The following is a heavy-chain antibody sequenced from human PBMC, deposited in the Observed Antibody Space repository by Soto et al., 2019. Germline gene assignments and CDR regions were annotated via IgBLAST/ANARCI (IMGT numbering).Heavy chain of an antibody. CDR3: AAVTTIFGVVTAPYDAFDI. Sequence: ASVKVSCKASGFTFTSSAVQWVRQARGQRLEWIGWIVVGSGNTNYAQKFQERVTITRDMSTSTAYMELSSLRSEDTAVYYCAAVTTIFGVVTAPYDAFDIWGQGTMVTVSS. D-gene: IGHD3-3*01. CDR2: IVVGSGNT. CDR1: GFTFTSSA. J-gene: IGHJ3*02. V-gene: IGHV1-58*01.